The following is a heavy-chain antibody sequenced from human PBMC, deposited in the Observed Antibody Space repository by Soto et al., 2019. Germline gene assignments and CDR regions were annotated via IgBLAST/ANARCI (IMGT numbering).Heavy chain of an antibody. D-gene: IGHD3-16*02. CDR3: ARGRSFGGVLAYRYYFAY. Sequence: NPSETLSLTCTVSGGSISSYYWSWIRQPPGKGLEWIGYIYYSGSTNYNPSLKSRVTISVDTSKNQFSLKLSSVTAADTAVYYCARGRSFGGVLAYRYYFAYWGQGTLVTVSS. CDR1: GGSISSYY. J-gene: IGHJ4*02. V-gene: IGHV4-59*01. CDR2: IYYSGST.